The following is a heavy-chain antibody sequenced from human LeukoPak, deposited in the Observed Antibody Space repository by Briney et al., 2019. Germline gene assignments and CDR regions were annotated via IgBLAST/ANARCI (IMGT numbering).Heavy chain of an antibody. Sequence: GGSLRLSCAASGSTFSSYWMSWVRQAPGKGLEWVANIKQDGSEKYYVDSVKGRFTISRDNAKNSLYLQMNSLRAEDTAVYYCARGNSSSWYLSPYFFDYWGQGTLVTVSS. V-gene: IGHV3-7*01. CDR2: IKQDGSEK. D-gene: IGHD6-13*01. CDR3: ARGNSSSWYLSPYFFDY. J-gene: IGHJ4*02. CDR1: GSTFSSYW.